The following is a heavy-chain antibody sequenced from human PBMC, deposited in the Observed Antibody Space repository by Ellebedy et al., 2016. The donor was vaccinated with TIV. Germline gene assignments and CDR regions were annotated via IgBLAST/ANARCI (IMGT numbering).Heavy chain of an antibody. D-gene: IGHD1-26*01. CDR2: ISAYNGNT. CDR3: ARDEWELSAVGVADQNYGMDV. V-gene: IGHV1-18*04. CDR1: GYTFTSYG. Sequence: ASVKVSCKASGYTFTSYGISWVRQAPGQGLEWMGWISAYNGNTNYAQKLQGRVTMTTDTSTSTAYMELRSLRSDDTAVYYCARDEWELSAVGVADQNYGMDVWGQGTTVTVSS. J-gene: IGHJ6*02.